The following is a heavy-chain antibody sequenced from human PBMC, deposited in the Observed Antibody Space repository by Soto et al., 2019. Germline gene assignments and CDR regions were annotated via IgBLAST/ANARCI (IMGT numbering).Heavy chain of an antibody. J-gene: IGHJ4*02. V-gene: IGHV3-11*06. D-gene: IGHD1-26*01. CDR1: VLTFSDYY. Sequence: GSLRLACPAPVLTFSDYYMSWIRQAPGKGLEWVSYISSSSSYTNYADSVKGRFTISRDNAKNSLYLQMNSLRAEDTAVYYCAREGIVSSHYFDYWGQGTLVTVSS. CDR3: AREGIVSSHYFDY. CDR2: ISSSSSYT.